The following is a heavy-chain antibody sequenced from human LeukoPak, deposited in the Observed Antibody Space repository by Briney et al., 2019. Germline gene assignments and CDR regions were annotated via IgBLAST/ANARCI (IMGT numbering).Heavy chain of an antibody. CDR2: ISSSGSTI. D-gene: IGHD6-6*01. Sequence: GGSLRLSCAASGFTFDDYGMSWVRQAPGKGLEWVSYISSSGSTIYYADSVKGRFTISRDNAKNSLYLQMNSLRAEDTAVYYCASNIAAGDWFDPWGQGTLVTVSS. J-gene: IGHJ5*02. V-gene: IGHV3-11*01. CDR1: GFTFDDYG. CDR3: ASNIAAGDWFDP.